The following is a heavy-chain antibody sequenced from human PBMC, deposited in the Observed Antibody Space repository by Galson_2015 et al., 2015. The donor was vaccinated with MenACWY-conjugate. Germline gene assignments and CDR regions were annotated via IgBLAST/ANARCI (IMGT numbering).Heavy chain of an antibody. CDR3: ARDRYCPSSSCYNCFDP. D-gene: IGHD6-13*01. Sequence: SVKVSCKASGYTFTTYGISWVRQAPGQGLEWMGWIGTNHGDRNYGDTNYAQKFKGRVTVTADTSTSTAYMELRSLRSDDTAVYYCARDRYCPSSSCYNCFDPWGQGTLVTVSS. CDR1: GYTFTTYG. V-gene: IGHV1-18*01. CDR2: IGTNHGDRNYGDT. J-gene: IGHJ5*02.